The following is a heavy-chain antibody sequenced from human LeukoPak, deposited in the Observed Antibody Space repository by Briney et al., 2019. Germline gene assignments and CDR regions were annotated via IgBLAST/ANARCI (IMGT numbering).Heavy chain of an antibody. D-gene: IGHD3-22*01. Sequence: SETLSLTCTVSGCSISGYYWSWVRQPPGRGLEWMGYIYYNGSTDYNPYLKSRGTISVDTSKNQFSLKLSSVTAADTAVYYCARHYYDSSGYFYQDYWGQGTLVTVSS. CDR2: IYYNGST. V-gene: IGHV4-59*08. CDR1: GCSISGYY. CDR3: ARHYYDSSGYFYQDY. J-gene: IGHJ4*02.